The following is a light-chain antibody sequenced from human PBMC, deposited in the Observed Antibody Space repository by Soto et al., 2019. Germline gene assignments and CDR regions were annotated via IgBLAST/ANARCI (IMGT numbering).Light chain of an antibody. CDR3: CSHAGIRV. Sequence: QSALTQPASVSGSPGQSITISCTGTSSDIGSYNLVSWYQHHPGKAPKVLIYEVSKRPSGVSDRFSGSKSGSTASLTISGLRAEDEADYFCCSHAGIRVFGGGTKVTVL. CDR1: SSDIGSYNL. V-gene: IGLV2-23*02. CDR2: EVS. J-gene: IGLJ3*02.